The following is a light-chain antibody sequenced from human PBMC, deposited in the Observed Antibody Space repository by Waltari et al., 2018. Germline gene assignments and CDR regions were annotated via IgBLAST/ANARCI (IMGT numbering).Light chain of an antibody. CDR2: DAS. CDR1: QSVRSS. CDR3: QQRSNWWT. J-gene: IGKJ1*01. Sequence: DIVLTQSPATLSLSPGERATLSCRASQSVRSSLAWYQQKPGQAPRLLIYDASNRATGIPARFSGSGSGTDFTLTISSLEPEDFAVYYCQQRSNWWTFGQGTKVEIK. V-gene: IGKV3-11*01.